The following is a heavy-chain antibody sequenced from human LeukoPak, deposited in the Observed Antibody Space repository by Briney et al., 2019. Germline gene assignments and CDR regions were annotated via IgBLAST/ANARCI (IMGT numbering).Heavy chain of an antibody. J-gene: IGHJ4*02. CDR1: GGSISSSTYY. CDR3: ARAPMQFWAFDY. CDR2: VHYSRST. D-gene: IGHD6-19*01. V-gene: IGHV4-39*01. Sequence: SQTLSLTCTVSGGSISSSTYYWGWIRQPPGKGLEWIGRVHYSRSTYYNPSLKSRVSISLDTSKNQFSLKLSSVTAADTAVYFCARAPMQFWAFDYWGQGTLVTVSS.